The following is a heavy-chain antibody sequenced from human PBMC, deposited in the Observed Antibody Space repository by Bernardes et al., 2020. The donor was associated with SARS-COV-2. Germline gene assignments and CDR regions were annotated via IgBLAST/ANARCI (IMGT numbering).Heavy chain of an antibody. CDR1: GFTFSSYA. V-gene: IGHV3-23*01. CDR2: ISGSGGST. CDR3: AKAYPLDVLRYFDWLLYENYYYYGMDV. J-gene: IGHJ6*02. D-gene: IGHD3-9*01. Sequence: GWSLRLSCAASGFTFSSYAMSWVRQAPGKGLEWVSAISGSGGSTYYADSVKGRFTISRDNSKNTLYLQMNSLRAEDTAVYYCAKAYPLDVLRYFDWLLYENYYYYGMDVWGQGTTVTVSS.